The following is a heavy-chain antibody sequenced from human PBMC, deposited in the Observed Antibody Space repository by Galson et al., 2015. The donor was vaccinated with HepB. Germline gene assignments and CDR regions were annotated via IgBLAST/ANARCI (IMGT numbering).Heavy chain of an antibody. CDR1: RFTFGDYY. CDR2: IINSGSYT. D-gene: IGHD3-3*01. CDR3: ARMSRDFWRNFDY. J-gene: IGHJ4*02. Sequence: SLRLSCAASRFTFGDYYMSWIRQAPGKGLEWISYIINSGSYTNYADSVKGRFTISRGNAKNSLYLQMNSLRAEDTAVYYCARMSRDFWRNFDYWGQGALVIVSS. V-gene: IGHV3-11*03.